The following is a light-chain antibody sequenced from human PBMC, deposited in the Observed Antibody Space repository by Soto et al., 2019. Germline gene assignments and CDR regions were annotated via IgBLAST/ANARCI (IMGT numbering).Light chain of an antibody. CDR3: AAWDGSLNGWV. J-gene: IGLJ3*02. V-gene: IGLV1-44*01. CDR2: TNN. Sequence: QSVLTQPPSASGTPGQRVTISCSGSSSNIGTNTVNWYRQLPGTAPKLLIYTNNQRASGVPDRFSGSKSGTSASLAISGLQSEDEADFYCAAWDGSLNGWVFGGGTKVTVL. CDR1: SSNIGTNT.